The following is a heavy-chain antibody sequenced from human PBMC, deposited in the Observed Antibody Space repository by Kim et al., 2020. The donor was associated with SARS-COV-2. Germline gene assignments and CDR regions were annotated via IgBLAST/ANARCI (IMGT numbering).Heavy chain of an antibody. CDR1: GFTFSIYD. J-gene: IGHJ6*03. CDR3: VRRGAGSFPGRYYYMDV. Sequence: GGSLRLSCAASGFTFSIYDVSWVRQAPGKGLECISYISSSGATTYYAESVKGRFTISRDNAKNSLFLQMNSLRVEDKGVYSCVRRGAGSFPGRYYYMDV. D-gene: IGHD1-26*01. V-gene: IGHV3-48*03. CDR2: ISSSGATT.